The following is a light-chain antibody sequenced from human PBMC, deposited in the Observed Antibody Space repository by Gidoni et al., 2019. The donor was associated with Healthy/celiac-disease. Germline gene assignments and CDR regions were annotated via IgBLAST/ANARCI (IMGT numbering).Light chain of an antibody. CDR1: KLGDKY. CDR3: QAWDTSYV. CDR2: KDS. V-gene: IGLV3-1*01. J-gene: IGLJ1*01. Sequence: SYELTQPPSVSVSPGQTASITCSGDKLGDKYACWYQQKPGQSPVLVIYKDSKRPSGIPERFSGSNSANTAALTISGTQAMDEADYSCQAWDTSYVFGTGTKLTVL.